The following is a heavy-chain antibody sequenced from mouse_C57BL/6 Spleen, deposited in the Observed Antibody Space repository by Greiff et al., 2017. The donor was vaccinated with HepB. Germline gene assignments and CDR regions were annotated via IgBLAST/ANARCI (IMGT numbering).Heavy chain of an antibody. CDR1: GYTFTDYY. D-gene: IGHD2-4*01. CDR3: ARGDYDGGAFAY. Sequence: VQLQQSGPELVKPGASVKISCKASGYTFTDYYMNWVKQSHGKSLEWIGDINPNNGGTSYNQKFKGKATLTVDKSSSTAYMELRSLTSEDSAVYYCARGDYDGGAFAYWGQGTLVTVSA. V-gene: IGHV1-26*01. J-gene: IGHJ3*01. CDR2: INPNNGGT.